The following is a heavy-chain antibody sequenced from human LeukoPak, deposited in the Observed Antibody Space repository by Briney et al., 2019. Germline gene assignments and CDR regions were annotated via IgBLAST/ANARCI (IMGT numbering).Heavy chain of an antibody. D-gene: IGHD6-19*01. V-gene: IGHV3-30*02. Sequence: PGGSLRLSCAASGFTFNSYGMHWVRQAPGKGLEWVAFIRYDGNNKYYGDSVKGRFTISRDNSKNTLYLQMNSLRAEDTAVYYCAKASGYNSGWRFDYWGQGTLVTVSS. J-gene: IGHJ4*02. CDR3: AKASGYNSGWRFDY. CDR2: IRYDGNNK. CDR1: GFTFNSYG.